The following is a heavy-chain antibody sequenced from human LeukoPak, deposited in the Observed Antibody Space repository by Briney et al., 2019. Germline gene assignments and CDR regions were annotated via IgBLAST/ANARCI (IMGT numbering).Heavy chain of an antibody. CDR3: ARAIGRDYYDSSGYALYYYYYMDV. CDR1: GGSISSYY. V-gene: IGHV4-4*07. CDR2: IYTSGST. D-gene: IGHD3-22*01. Sequence: SETLSLTCTVSGGSISSYYWRWIRQPAGKGLEWIGRIYTSGSTNYNPSLKSRVTMSIDTSKNQFSLKLSSVTAADTAVYYCARAIGRDYYDSSGYALYYYYYMDVWGKGTTVTISS. J-gene: IGHJ6*03.